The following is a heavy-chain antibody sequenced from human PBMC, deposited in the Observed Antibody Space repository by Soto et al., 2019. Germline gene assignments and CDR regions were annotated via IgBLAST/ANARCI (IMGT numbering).Heavy chain of an antibody. CDR2: IDPSDSYT. CDR3: VRRGSTKWPRGGDWFDP. D-gene: IGHD2-2*01. V-gene: IGHV5-10-1*03. Sequence: EVQLVQSGAEVKKPGESLTISCKGSEYNFTDYWISWVRQMPGKGLEWMGRIDPSDSYTSYKSSFQGHVTISADKSITTVYLHWSSLKVSDTAMYYCVRRGSTKWPRGGDWFDPWGQGTLVTVSS. J-gene: IGHJ5*02. CDR1: EYNFTDYW.